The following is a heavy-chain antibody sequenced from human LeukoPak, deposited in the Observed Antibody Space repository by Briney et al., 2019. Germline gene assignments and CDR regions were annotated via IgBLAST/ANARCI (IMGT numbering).Heavy chain of an antibody. D-gene: IGHD2-8*01. CDR1: GFTFSGFW. CDR3: AKGHLLMVYAMVDY. Sequence: GGSLRLSCAVSGFTFSGFWMSWSRQAPGKGLEWVSAISGSGGSTYYADSVKGRFTISRDNSKNTLYLQMNSLRAEDTAVYYCAKGHLLMVYAMVDYWGQGTLVTVSS. J-gene: IGHJ4*02. V-gene: IGHV3-23*01. CDR2: ISGSGGST.